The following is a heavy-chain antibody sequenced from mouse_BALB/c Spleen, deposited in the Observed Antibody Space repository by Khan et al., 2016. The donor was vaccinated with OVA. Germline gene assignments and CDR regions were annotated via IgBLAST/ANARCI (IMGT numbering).Heavy chain of an antibody. CDR1: GYTFTDYA. CDR2: ISTYYGNT. CDR3: ARGSGYDRFAY. J-gene: IGHJ3*01. D-gene: IGHD2-2*01. Sequence: QVQLQQSGPELVRPGVSVKISCKGSGYTFTDYAMHWVKQSHAKSLEWIGVISTYYGNTDYNQKFKGKATMTVDKSSNTAYKELARFTSEDSAIYYCARGSGYDRFAYWGQGTLVTVSA. V-gene: IGHV1S137*01.